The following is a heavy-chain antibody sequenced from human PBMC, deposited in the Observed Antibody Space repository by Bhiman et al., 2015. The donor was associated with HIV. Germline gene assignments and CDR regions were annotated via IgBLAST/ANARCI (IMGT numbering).Heavy chain of an antibody. CDR1: GLSISTNA. D-gene: IGHD6-13*01. Sequence: EVQLLESGGGLEQPGGSLRLSCAGFGLSISTNAMNWVRQAPGKGLEWVSGISASGSGTYYADSVKGRFTISRDNHKNTVYLHMNSLRAEDTAVYFCAKDKAYGYQYMDVWGNGATVTVSS. CDR3: AKDKAYGYQYMDV. J-gene: IGHJ6*03. CDR2: ISASGSGT. V-gene: IGHV3-23*01.